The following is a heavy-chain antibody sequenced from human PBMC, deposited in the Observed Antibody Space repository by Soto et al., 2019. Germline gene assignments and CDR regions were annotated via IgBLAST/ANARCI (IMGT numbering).Heavy chain of an antibody. CDR2: INAGSGNT. Sequence: GASVKVSCKSSGYTFTTYAIHWVRQAPGQRLQWMGWINAGSGNTKSSQKFQDRVIITRDTSASTAYMDLSSLRSEDTAVYYCARGIATGQLDPWGQGTLVTVS. CDR3: ARGIATGQLDP. D-gene: IGHD2-15*01. CDR1: GYTFTTYA. J-gene: IGHJ5*02. V-gene: IGHV1-3*01.